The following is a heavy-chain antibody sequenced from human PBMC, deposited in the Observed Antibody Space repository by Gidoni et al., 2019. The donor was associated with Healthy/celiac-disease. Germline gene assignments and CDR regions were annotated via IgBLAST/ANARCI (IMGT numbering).Heavy chain of an antibody. J-gene: IGHJ4*02. CDR1: GYSFTSYW. CDR2: IYPGDSDT. CDR3: ARRAFGGDSFYLDFDY. V-gene: IGHV5-51*03. D-gene: IGHD3-16*01. Sequence: EVQLVQSGAEVKKPGESLKISCKGSGYSFTSYWIGWVRQMPGKGLEWMGIIYPGDSDTSYSPSFQGQVTISADKSIRTAYLQWSSLKASDTAMYYCARRAFGGDSFYLDFDYWGQGTLVTVSS.